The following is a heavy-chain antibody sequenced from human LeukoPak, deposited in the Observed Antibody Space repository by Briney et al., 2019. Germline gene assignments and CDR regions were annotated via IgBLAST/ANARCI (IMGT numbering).Heavy chain of an antibody. D-gene: IGHD3-9*01. J-gene: IGHJ6*02. CDR1: GGSISSYY. CDR2: IYYSGST. V-gene: IGHV4-59*01. Sequence: SETLSLTCTVSGGSISSYYWSWIRQPPGKGLEWIGYIYYSGSTNYNPSLKSRVTISVDTPKNQFSLKLSSVTAADTAVYYCARGSVLRYFDSPYYYYGMDVWGQGTTVTVSS. CDR3: ARGSVLRYFDSPYYYYGMDV.